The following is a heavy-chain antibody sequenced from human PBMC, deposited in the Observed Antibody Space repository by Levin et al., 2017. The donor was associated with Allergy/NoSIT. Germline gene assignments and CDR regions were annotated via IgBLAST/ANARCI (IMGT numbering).Heavy chain of an antibody. D-gene: IGHD2-2*01. CDR1: GYTFTSYG. V-gene: IGHV1-18*01. Sequence: ASVKVSCKASGYTFTSYGISWVRQAPGQGLEWMGWISAYNGNTNYAQKLQGRVTLTTDTSTSTAYMELRSLRSEDTAVYYCARTVKDQLRRDYYYYYMDVWGKGTTVTVSS. J-gene: IGHJ6*03. CDR3: ARTVKDQLRRDYYYYYMDV. CDR2: ISAYNGNT.